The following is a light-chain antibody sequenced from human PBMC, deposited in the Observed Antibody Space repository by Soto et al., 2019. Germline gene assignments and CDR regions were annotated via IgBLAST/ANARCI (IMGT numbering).Light chain of an antibody. CDR2: GVT. CDR3: SSYSTSYTWV. V-gene: IGLV2-14*01. CDR1: SRDIGSQSF. J-gene: IGLJ3*02. Sequence: QSALTQPASVSGSPGRSITISCTGTSRDIGSQSFVSWHQQRPGKAPKFIIYGVTNRPSGVSNRFSGSKSGNTASLTISGLQADDEADYYCSSYSTSYTWVFGGGTKVTVL.